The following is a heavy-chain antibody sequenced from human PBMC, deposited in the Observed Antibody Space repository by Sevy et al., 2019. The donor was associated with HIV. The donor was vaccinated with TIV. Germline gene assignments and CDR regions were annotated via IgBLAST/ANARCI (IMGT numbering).Heavy chain of an antibody. D-gene: IGHD4-17*01. CDR3: ARDSNDYGDDRLSYYFDY. J-gene: IGHJ4*02. Sequence: GGSLRLSCAASGFTFSSHGMHWVRQTPGKGLEWVAVIYDDGRNKYYADFVKGRFTMSRDNSKNTLHLQMNSLRAEDTALYYWARDSNDYGDDRLSYYFDYWGQGTLVTVSS. V-gene: IGHV3-33*01. CDR1: GFTFSSHG. CDR2: IYDDGRNK.